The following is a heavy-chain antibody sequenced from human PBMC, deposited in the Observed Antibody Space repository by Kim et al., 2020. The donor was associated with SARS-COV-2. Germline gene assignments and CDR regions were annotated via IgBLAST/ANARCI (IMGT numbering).Heavy chain of an antibody. CDR1: GFTFSSYG. V-gene: IGHV3-30*18. J-gene: IGHJ6*02. CDR2: ISYDGSNK. Sequence: GGSLRLSCAASGFTFSSYGMHWVRQAPGKGLEWVAVISYDGSNKYYADSVKGRFTISRDNSKNTLYLQMNSLRAEDTAVHYCAKDAGDNYGMDVWGQGTT. CDR3: AKDAGDNYGMDV. D-gene: IGHD1-26*01.